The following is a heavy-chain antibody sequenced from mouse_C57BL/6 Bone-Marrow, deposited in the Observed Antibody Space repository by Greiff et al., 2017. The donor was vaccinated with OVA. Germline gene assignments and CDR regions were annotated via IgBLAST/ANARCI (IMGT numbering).Heavy chain of an antibody. J-gene: IGHJ1*03. CDR2: FHPYNDDT. V-gene: IGHV1-47*01. CDR1: GYTFTTSP. Sequence: VQLQQSGAELVKPGASVKMSCKASGYTFTTSPIEWMKQNHGKSLEWIGNFHPYNDDTKYNEKFKGKATLTVEKSSSTVYLELSRLTSDDSAVYYCARPYYGSGDHWYFDVWGTGTTVTVSS. D-gene: IGHD1-1*01. CDR3: ARPYYGSGDHWYFDV.